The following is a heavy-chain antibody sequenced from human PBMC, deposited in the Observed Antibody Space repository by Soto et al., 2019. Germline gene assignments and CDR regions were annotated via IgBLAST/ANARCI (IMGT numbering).Heavy chain of an antibody. Sequence: EVQLVESGGGLIQPGGSLRLSCAASGFTVSSNYMSWVRQAPGKGLEWVSVIYSGGSTYYADAVKGRFTISRDNAKNTLYLQMNSLRAEDPAVYYCARDRATVRYYYGMDVWGQGTTVTVSS. CDR3: ARDRATVRYYYGMDV. CDR2: IYSGGST. CDR1: GFTVSSNY. J-gene: IGHJ6*02. V-gene: IGHV3-53*01. D-gene: IGHD4-4*01.